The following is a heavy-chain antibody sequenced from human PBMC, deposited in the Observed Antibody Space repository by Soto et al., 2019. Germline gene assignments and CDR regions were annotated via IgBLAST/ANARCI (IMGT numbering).Heavy chain of an antibody. CDR1: GGTFSSYT. D-gene: IGHD3-10*01. CDR3: ARGSGSYWDYYYYYMDV. CDR2: IIHILGIA. Sequence: ASVKVSCKASGGTFSSYTISWVRQAPGQGLEWMGRIIHILGIANYAQKFQGRVTITADKSTSTAYMELSSLRSEDTAVYYCARGSGSYWDYYYYYMDVWGKGTTVTFSS. V-gene: IGHV1-69*02. J-gene: IGHJ6*03.